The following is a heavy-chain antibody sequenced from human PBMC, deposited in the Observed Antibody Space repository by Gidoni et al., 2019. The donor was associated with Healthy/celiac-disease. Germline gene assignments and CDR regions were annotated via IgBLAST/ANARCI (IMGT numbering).Heavy chain of an antibody. CDR1: GFTFSSYG. CDR3: ARDRGNDYGDLYGMDV. D-gene: IGHD4-17*01. V-gene: IGHV3-33*01. CDR2: IWYDGSNK. Sequence: QVQLVESGGGVVQPGRSLRLSCAASGFTFSSYGMHWVRQAPGKGLEWVAVIWYDGSNKYYADSVKGRFTISRDNSKNTLYLQMNSLRAEDTAVYYCARDRGNDYGDLYGMDVWGQGTTVTVSS. J-gene: IGHJ6*02.